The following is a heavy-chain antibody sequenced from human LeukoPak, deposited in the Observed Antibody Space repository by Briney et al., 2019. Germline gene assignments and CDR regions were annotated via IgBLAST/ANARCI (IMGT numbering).Heavy chain of an antibody. Sequence: SETLSLTCTVSGGSISSSSYYWGWLRQPPGKGLEWIGSIYYSGSTYYNPSLKSRVTISVDTSKNQFSLKLSSVTAADTAVYYCASPRYCSSTSCYRDDAFDIWGQGTMVTVSS. V-gene: IGHV4-39*01. J-gene: IGHJ3*02. CDR2: IYYSGST. D-gene: IGHD2-2*01. CDR3: ASPRYCSSTSCYRDDAFDI. CDR1: GGSISSSSYY.